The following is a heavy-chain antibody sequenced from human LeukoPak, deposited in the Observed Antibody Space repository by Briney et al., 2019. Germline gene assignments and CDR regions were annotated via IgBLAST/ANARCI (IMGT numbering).Heavy chain of an antibody. J-gene: IGHJ5*02. CDR3: ARSENIRIKVSNRNLIGIGKKSFDP. CDR1: GASFSGYF. CDR2: IDDAGNT. Sequence: SETLTLTCSVSGASFSGYFWSWIRLAPGKGLEWIGEIDDAGNTNFNPSLKSRVSFSIDTSKKHFILNVASVTPADTAVYFCARSENIRIKVSNRNLIGIGKKSFDPWGQGTLVTVSS. V-gene: IGHV4-34*01. D-gene: IGHD3-16*02.